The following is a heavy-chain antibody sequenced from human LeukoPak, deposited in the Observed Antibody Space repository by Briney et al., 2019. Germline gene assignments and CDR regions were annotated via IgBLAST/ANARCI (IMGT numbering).Heavy chain of an antibody. J-gene: IGHJ4*02. V-gene: IGHV3-48*04. CDR1: GFTFSSYN. CDR2: ISGRGNTI. CDR3: ARDPPALEDFDY. Sequence: GGSLRLSCAASGFTFSSYNMNWVRQAPGKGLEWVSYISGRGNTIKYADSVKGRFTISRDNGKNSLYLHMSSLRAEDTAAYYCARDPPALEDFDYWGQGTQVTVSS.